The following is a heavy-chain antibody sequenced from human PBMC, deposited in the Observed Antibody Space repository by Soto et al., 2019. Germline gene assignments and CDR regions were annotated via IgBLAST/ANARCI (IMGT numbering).Heavy chain of an antibody. Sequence: QVPLVQSGAEVKKPGASVKVSCKASGYTFITYGVSWVRQAPGQGLDWLGWISTYNGNTRYAERLQGRVTMTTATTMNTAYMELRNLTCNDTAVYYCARGPTDYYDNSANYFLDYWGQGTLVTVSS. D-gene: IGHD3-22*01. V-gene: IGHV1-18*01. CDR1: GYTFITYG. CDR2: ISTYNGNT. J-gene: IGHJ4*02. CDR3: ARGPTDYYDNSANYFLDY.